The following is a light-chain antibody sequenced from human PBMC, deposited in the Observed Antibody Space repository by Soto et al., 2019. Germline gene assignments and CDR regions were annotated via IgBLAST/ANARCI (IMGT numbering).Light chain of an antibody. CDR1: QDISNS. V-gene: IGKV1-27*01. CDR3: QNYNSAPLT. Sequence: DIQMTQSPSSLSASVGDRVTITCRASQDISNSLAWYQQKPGKVPKVLIYATSILQSGVPARFSGSGSGTDFTLTISSLQPEDVATYYCQNYNSAPLTFGGGTKVGI. CDR2: ATS. J-gene: IGKJ4*01.